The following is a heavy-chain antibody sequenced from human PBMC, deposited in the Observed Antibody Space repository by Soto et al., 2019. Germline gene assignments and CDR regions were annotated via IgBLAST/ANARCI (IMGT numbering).Heavy chain of an antibody. CDR1: GGSISSYY. CDR3: ARALVDIVATTGRRYYFDY. J-gene: IGHJ4*02. Sequence: QVQLQESGPGLVKPSETLSLTCTVSGGSISSYYWSWIRQPPGKGLEWIGYIYYSGSTNYNPSLKSRVTISVDTSKNQFSLKLSSVTAADTAVYYCARALVDIVATTGRRYYFDYWGQGTLVTVSS. CDR2: IYYSGST. V-gene: IGHV4-59*01. D-gene: IGHD5-12*01.